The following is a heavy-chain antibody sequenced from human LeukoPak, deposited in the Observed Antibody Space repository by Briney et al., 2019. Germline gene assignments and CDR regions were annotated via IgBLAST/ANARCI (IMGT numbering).Heavy chain of an antibody. J-gene: IGHJ4*02. Sequence: SETLSLTCAVYGGSFSGYYWSWIRQPPGKGLEWIGEINHSGSTNYNPSLKSRVTISVDTSKNQFSLKLSSVTAADTAVYYCARAVYYYDSSGIDYWGQGTLVTVSS. V-gene: IGHV4-34*01. CDR2: INHSGST. D-gene: IGHD3-22*01. CDR1: GGSFSGYY. CDR3: ARAVYYYDSSGIDY.